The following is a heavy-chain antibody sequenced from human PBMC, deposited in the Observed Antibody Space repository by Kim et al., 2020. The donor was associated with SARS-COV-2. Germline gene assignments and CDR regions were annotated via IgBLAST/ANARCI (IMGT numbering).Heavy chain of an antibody. Sequence: REDGSEQYCVEPVKGRFTILRDIAENSLYLQMNSLRAEDTAVYYCARAGNWGQGTTVTVSS. V-gene: IGHV3-7*03. CDR3: ARAGN. CDR2: REDGSEQ. J-gene: IGHJ6*02.